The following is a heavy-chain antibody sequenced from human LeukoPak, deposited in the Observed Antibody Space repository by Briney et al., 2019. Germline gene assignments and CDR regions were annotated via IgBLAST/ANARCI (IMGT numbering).Heavy chain of an antibody. D-gene: IGHD3-10*01. Sequence: SETLSLTCTVSGGSISSYYWSWIRQPPGKGLEWIGYIYYSGSTNYNPSLKSRVTISVDTSKNQFSLKLSSVTAADTAVYYCARVRRKYYYGSGSLGEVDYWGQGTLVTVSS. V-gene: IGHV4-59*01. J-gene: IGHJ4*02. CDR1: GGSISSYY. CDR3: ARVRRKYYYGSGSLGEVDY. CDR2: IYYSGST.